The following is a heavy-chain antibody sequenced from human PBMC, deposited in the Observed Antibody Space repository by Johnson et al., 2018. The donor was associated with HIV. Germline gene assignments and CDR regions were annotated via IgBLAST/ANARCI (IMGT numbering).Heavy chain of an antibody. CDR3: AKAAGIAEAQGDVFDI. D-gene: IGHD6-13*01. CDR1: GFTFSSSW. J-gene: IGHJ3*02. Sequence: QVQLVEFGGGVVQPGRSLRLSCAASGFTFSSSWMHWVCQAPEKGLEWVSSIDSSGNKTFYSDSVKGRFTISRDNSKNTLYLQMNSLRVEDTAVYFCAKAAGIAEAQGDVFDIWGQGTVVIVSS. V-gene: IGHV3-NL1*01. CDR2: IDSSGNKT.